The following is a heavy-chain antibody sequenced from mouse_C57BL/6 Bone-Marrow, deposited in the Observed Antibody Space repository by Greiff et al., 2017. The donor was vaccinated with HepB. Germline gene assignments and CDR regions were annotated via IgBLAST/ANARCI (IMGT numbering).Heavy chain of an antibody. V-gene: IGHV5-12*01. CDR2: ISNGGGST. J-gene: IGHJ1*03. Sequence: EVQVVESGGGLVQPGGSLKLSCAASGFTFSDYYMYWVRQTPEKRLEWVAYISNGGGSTYYPDTVKGRFTISRDNAKNTLYLQMSRLKSEDTALYYCARHDAYYSNFWYFDVWGTGTTVTVSS. CDR1: GFTFSDYY. D-gene: IGHD2-5*01. CDR3: ARHDAYYSNFWYFDV.